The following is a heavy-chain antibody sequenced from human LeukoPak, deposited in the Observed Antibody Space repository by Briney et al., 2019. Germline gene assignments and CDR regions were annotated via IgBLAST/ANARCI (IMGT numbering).Heavy chain of an antibody. J-gene: IGHJ4*02. CDR1: GYTFTGYF. Sequence: ASVKVSCKTSGYTFTGYFIHWVRQAPGQGLEWMGWINPNSGGTNYAQNFQGRVTMTRDTSISASYLDLSSLRSDDTALYFCARGFTGYHADYWGQGTLVTVSS. CDR2: INPNSGGT. V-gene: IGHV1-2*02. CDR3: ARGFTGYHADY. D-gene: IGHD3-9*01.